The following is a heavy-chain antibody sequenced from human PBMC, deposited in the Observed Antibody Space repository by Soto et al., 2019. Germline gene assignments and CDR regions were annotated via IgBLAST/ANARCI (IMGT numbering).Heavy chain of an antibody. D-gene: IGHD6-19*01. CDR1: GFTFSCSA. Sequence: PGGSLRLSCAASGFTFSCSAMHWVRQVFGKGQERVGRFSSKGKGYATAYAASVKGRFTISRDNSKNTLYLQMNSLRAEDTAVYYCAKGVPGIAGAGTGYYQHWGQGT. CDR2: FSSKGKGYAT. CDR3: AKGVPGIAGAGTGYYQH. V-gene: IGHV3-73*01. J-gene: IGHJ1*01.